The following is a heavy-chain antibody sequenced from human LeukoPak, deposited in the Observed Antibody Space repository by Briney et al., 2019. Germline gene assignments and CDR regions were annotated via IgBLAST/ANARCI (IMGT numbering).Heavy chain of an antibody. J-gene: IGHJ4*02. CDR2: IKTKTDGGTA. Sequence: GGSQRLSCAASAFIFSNAWMSWVRQAPGKGLEWVGRIKTKTDGGTADYAAPVKGRFTISRDDSKNTLHLQMNSLKTEDTAAYYCTRWAFGSGSYYRDWGQGTLVTVSS. D-gene: IGHD3-10*01. CDR3: TRWAFGSGSYYRD. V-gene: IGHV3-15*01. CDR1: AFIFSNAW.